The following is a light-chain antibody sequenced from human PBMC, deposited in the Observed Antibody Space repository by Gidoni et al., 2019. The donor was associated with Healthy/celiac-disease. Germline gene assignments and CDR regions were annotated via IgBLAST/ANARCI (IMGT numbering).Light chain of an antibody. CDR2: AAS. CDR3: QQSYSTPYT. Sequence: DIQMTQSSSSLSASVGDRVTITCRASQSISNYLNWYQHKPGKAPKLLIYAASTLQSGVPSRFSGSGSGTDFTLTISSLQPEDFATYYCQQSYSTPYTFGQGTKLEIK. J-gene: IGKJ2*01. CDR1: QSISNY. V-gene: IGKV1-39*01.